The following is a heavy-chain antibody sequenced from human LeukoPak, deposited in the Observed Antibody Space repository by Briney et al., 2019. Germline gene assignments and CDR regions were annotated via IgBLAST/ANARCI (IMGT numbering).Heavy chain of an antibody. J-gene: IGHJ6*02. D-gene: IGHD4-23*01. Sequence: GGSLRLSCAASGFTFSSYSMNWVRQAPGKGLEWVSAISGSGGSTYYADSVKGRFTIFRDNSKNTLYLQMNSLRAEDTAVYYCAKVPIYYGGNSSYYYYGMDVWGQGTTVTVSS. CDR3: AKVPIYYGGNSSYYYYGMDV. V-gene: IGHV3-23*01. CDR1: GFTFSSYS. CDR2: ISGSGGST.